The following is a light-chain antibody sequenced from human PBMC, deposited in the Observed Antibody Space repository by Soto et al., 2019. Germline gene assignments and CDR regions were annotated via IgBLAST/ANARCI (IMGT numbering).Light chain of an antibody. Sequence: ESVLTKSPATLSLSPGERATLSCRASPSVSNSLAWYQHKPGQAPRLLIYDAFNRATGVPTRFSGSGSGTDFTLTISSLEPEDFAVYYCQQRNRWPPVTFGGGTRVEIK. CDR3: QQRNRWPPVT. V-gene: IGKV3-11*01. J-gene: IGKJ4*01. CDR1: PSVSNS. CDR2: DAF.